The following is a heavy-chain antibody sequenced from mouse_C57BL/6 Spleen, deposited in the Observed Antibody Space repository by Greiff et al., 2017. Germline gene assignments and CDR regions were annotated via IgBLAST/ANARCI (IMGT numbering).Heavy chain of an antibody. CDR3: ARLTTVVANYYAMDY. CDR2: IAPNSGGT. D-gene: IGHD1-1*01. V-gene: IGHV1-72*01. Sequence: QVQLQQSGAELVKPGASVKLSCKASGYTFTSYWMHWVKQRPGRGLEWIGRIAPNSGGTKYNEKFKSKATLTVDKPSSTAYMQLSSLTSEDSAVYYCARLTTVVANYYAMDYWGQGTSVTVSS. CDR1: GYTFTSYW. J-gene: IGHJ4*01.